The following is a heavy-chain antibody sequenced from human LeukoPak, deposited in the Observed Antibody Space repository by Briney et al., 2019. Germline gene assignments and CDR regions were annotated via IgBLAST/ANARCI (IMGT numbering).Heavy chain of an antibody. CDR2: IKKDGSEK. D-gene: IGHD3-16*01. J-gene: IGHJ4*02. V-gene: IGHV3-7*01. Sequence: GGSLRLSCAASGFTFGDYWMNWVRQAPGKGLEWVANIKKDGSEKYYADSVRGRFTISRDNAEKSLYLQMNSLRAEDTAVYYCREGHYAGHGWGQGTLVTVSS. CDR1: GFTFGDYW. CDR3: REGHYAGHG.